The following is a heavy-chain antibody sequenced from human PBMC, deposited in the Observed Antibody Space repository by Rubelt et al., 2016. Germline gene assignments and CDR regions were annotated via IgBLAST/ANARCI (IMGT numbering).Heavy chain of an antibody. V-gene: IGHV3-30*04. D-gene: IGHD3-3*01. J-gene: IGHJ4*02. CDR2: VSYDGSNK. CDR3: ARDWRGY. CDR1: GFTLSSYA. Sequence: PGRSLRLSCAASGFTLSSYAMHWVRQAPGKGLEWVAVVSYDGSNKYYADSVKGRFTISRDNSKNTLYLQMNSLKDEDTAVYYCARDWRGYWGQGTLVTVSS.